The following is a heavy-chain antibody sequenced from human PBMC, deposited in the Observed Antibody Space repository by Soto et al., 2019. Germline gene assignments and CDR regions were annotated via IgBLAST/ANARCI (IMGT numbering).Heavy chain of an antibody. V-gene: IGHV3-33*01. CDR1: GFTFSSYG. D-gene: IGHD2-15*01. J-gene: IGHJ4*02. Sequence: QVQLVESGGGVVQPGRSLRLSCAASGFTFSSYGMHWVRQAPGKGLEWVAVIWYDGSNKYYADSVKGRFTISRDNSKNTLYLQMNSLRADDTAVYYCARDYSGGSSAPDYCGQGTLVTVSS. CDR3: ARDYSGGSSAPDY. CDR2: IWYDGSNK.